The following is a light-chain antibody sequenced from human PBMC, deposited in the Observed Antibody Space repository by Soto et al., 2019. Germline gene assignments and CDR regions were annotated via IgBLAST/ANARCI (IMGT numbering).Light chain of an antibody. CDR3: QHYGTSPTWT. Sequence: EIVLTQSPGTLSLSPGERATLSCRASQSVSSSYLAWYQQKPGQAPSLLIYGASSRATGIPDRFSGSGSGTDFALTIRRLEPEDFAVYYCQHYGTSPTWTFGQGTKVEI. CDR2: GAS. J-gene: IGKJ1*01. CDR1: QSVSSSY. V-gene: IGKV3-20*01.